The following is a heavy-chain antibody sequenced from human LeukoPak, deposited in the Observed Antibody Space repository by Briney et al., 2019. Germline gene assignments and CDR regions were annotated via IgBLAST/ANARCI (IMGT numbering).Heavy chain of an antibody. CDR3: AKGGGQVTWNFQN. CDR2: ISDSGANT. V-gene: IGHV3-23*01. D-gene: IGHD1-1*01. Sequence: PGGSLRLSCAASGFTFSSYGMSWVRQAPGKGLEWVSIISDSGANTYYADSVRGRFTISRDNSKNTLYLQMNSLRAEDTAVYYCAKGGGQVTWNFQNWGQGTLVTVSS. CDR1: GFTFSSYG. J-gene: IGHJ1*01.